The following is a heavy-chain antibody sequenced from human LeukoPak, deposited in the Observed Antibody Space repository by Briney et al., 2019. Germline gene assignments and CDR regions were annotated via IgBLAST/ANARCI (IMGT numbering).Heavy chain of an antibody. Sequence: ASVKVSCKASGYTFTSYYMHWVRQAPGQGLEWMGIINPSGGSTSYAQKFQGRVTMTGDMSTSTVYMELSRLRSDDTAVYYCARVPPGIAVAGTSFDYWGQGTLVTVSS. D-gene: IGHD6-19*01. CDR2: INPSGGST. V-gene: IGHV1-46*01. J-gene: IGHJ4*02. CDR1: GYTFTSYY. CDR3: ARVPPGIAVAGTSFDY.